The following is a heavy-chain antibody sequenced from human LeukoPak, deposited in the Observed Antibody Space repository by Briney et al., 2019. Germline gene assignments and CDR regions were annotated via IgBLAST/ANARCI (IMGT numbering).Heavy chain of an antibody. CDR3: AKEQYYYDSSGYPVCDY. V-gene: IGHV3-23*01. CDR2: ISGSGGST. CDR1: GFTFSSYA. D-gene: IGHD3-22*01. Sequence: GGSLRLSCAASGFTFSSYAMSWVRQAPGKGLEWVSAISGSGGSTYYADSVKGRFTISRDNSKNTLYLQMNSLRAEDTAVYYCAKEQYYYDSSGYPVCDYWGQGTLVTVSS. J-gene: IGHJ4*02.